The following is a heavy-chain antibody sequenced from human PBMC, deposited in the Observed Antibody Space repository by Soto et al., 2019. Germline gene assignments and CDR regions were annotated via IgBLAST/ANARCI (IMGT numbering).Heavy chain of an antibody. CDR1: GYTFTSYG. CDR3: ARWWGGTYYDILVLDY. CDR2: ISAYNGNT. V-gene: IGHV1-18*04. D-gene: IGHD3-9*01. Sequence: ASVKVSCKASGYTFTSYGISWVRQAPGQGLEWMGWISAYNGNTNYAQKLQGRVTMTTDTSTSTAYMELRSLRSDDTAVYYCARWWGGTYYDILVLDYWGQGTLVTVSS. J-gene: IGHJ4*02.